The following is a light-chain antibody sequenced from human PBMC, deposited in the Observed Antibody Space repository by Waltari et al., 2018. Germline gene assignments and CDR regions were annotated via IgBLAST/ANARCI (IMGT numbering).Light chain of an antibody. Sequence: QSALTQPPSASGSPGQSVTISCTGSSRDVGGYNYVSWYQQHPGKAPKLMIYGVDKRPSGVPDRFSGSKSGNTASLTVSGLQAEDEADYVCASYASTRKVFGGGTKLTVL. J-gene: IGLJ3*02. CDR2: GVD. CDR3: ASYASTRKV. CDR1: SRDVGGYNY. V-gene: IGLV2-8*01.